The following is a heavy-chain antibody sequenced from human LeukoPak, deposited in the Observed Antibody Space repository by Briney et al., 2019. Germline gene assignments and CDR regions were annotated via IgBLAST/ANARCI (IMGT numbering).Heavy chain of an antibody. V-gene: IGHV3-23*01. J-gene: IGHJ4*02. D-gene: IGHD3-10*01. Sequence: GGSLRLSCAASGFTFSSYAMSWVRQAPGKGLVWVSAISGSGGSTYYADSVKGRFTISRDNSKNTLYLQMNSLRAEDTAVYYCATIEVLWFGELSHFDYWGQGTLVTVSS. CDR3: ATIEVLWFGELSHFDY. CDR2: ISGSGGST. CDR1: GFTFSSYA.